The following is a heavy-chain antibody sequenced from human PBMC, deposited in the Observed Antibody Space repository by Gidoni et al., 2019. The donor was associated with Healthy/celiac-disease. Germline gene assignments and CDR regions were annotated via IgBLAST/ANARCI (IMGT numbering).Heavy chain of an antibody. J-gene: IGHJ4*02. CDR1: GGSISSSNW. V-gene: IGHV4-4*02. CDR3: ARGVVDSSGRKGGDY. CDR2: IYHSGST. D-gene: IGHD6-19*01. Sequence: QVQLQASGPGLVKPSVTLSPTCAVSGGSISSSNWWSWVRQPPGKGLEWIGEIYHSGSTNYNPSLKSRVTISVDKSKNQFSLKLSSVTAADTAVYYCARGVVDSSGRKGGDYWGQGTLVTVSS.